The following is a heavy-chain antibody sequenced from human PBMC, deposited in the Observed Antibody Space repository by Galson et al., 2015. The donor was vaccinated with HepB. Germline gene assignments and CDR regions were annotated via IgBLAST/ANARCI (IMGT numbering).Heavy chain of an antibody. CDR3: ARGVLPPALDS. V-gene: IGHV1-2*02. CDR2: IVPHSGAT. J-gene: IGHJ4*02. D-gene: IGHD2-2*01. CDR1: GHTFSTSG. Sequence: SVKVSCKASGHTFSTSGVTWVRQAPGQGLEWMGWIVPHSGATTYSQKFQGRVTMTRDTSINTVYMELSGLRSDDAAVYYCARGVLPPALDSWGQGTLVTFSA.